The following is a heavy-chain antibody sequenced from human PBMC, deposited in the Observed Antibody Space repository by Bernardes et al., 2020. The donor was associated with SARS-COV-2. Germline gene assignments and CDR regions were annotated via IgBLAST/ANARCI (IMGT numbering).Heavy chain of an antibody. Sequence: SEPLSLTCAVYGGSFSGYYWSWIRQPPGKGLDWIGEINHSGSTNYNPSLKSRVTISVDTSKNQFSLKLSSVTAADTAVYYCARDDCGGDCQAYYYYGMDVWGQGTTVTVSS. CDR2: INHSGST. CDR1: GGSFSGYY. V-gene: IGHV4-34*01. J-gene: IGHJ6*02. D-gene: IGHD2-21*02. CDR3: ARDDCGGDCQAYYYYGMDV.